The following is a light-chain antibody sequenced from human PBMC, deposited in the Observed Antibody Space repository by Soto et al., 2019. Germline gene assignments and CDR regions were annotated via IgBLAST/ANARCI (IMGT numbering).Light chain of an antibody. V-gene: IGKV3-11*01. CDR2: DAS. CDR3: QQRSNWLPLT. Sequence: EIVLTQSPATLSLSPGERATLSCRASQSVSSYLAWYQQKPGQAPRLLIYDASNRATGIPARFSGSGSGTDFTLTISSLEPEDFAVYCCQQRSNWLPLTFGGGTKVEIK. CDR1: QSVSSY. J-gene: IGKJ4*01.